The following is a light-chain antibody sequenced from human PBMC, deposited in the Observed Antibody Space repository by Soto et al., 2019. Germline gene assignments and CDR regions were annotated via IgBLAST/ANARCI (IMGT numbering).Light chain of an antibody. Sequence: QSALTQPASVSGSPGQSITISCTGTPSDVGGSKYVAWYQHPPGKAPRIIIYDVSDRPSGVSYRFSGSKSGNTASLTITGLQAEDEADYYCGSYTTFNTMVVGGGTKVTVL. J-gene: IGLJ3*02. CDR2: DVS. CDR3: GSYTTFNTMV. V-gene: IGLV2-14*03. CDR1: PSDVGGSKY.